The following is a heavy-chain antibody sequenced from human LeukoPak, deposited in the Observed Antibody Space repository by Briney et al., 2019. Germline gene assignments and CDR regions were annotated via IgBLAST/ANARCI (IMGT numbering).Heavy chain of an antibody. Sequence: PSETLSLTCAVYGGSFSGYYWSWIRQPPGKGLEWIGEINHSGSTNYNPSLKSRVTISVDTSKNQFSLKLSSVTAADTAVYYCARETDYGESYFDYWGQGTLVTVSS. CDR3: ARETDYGESYFDY. V-gene: IGHV4-34*01. CDR2: INHSGST. D-gene: IGHD4-17*01. CDR1: GGSFSGYY. J-gene: IGHJ4*02.